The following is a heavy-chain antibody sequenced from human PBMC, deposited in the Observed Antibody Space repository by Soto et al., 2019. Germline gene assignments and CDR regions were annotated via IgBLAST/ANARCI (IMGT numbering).Heavy chain of an antibody. CDR2: IIPILGIA. CDR1: GDTFNFYT. D-gene: IGHD4-17*01. CDR3: AILTDYGDYYFDY. V-gene: IGHV1-69*02. J-gene: IGHJ4*02. Sequence: EASVKVSCKASGDTFNFYTISWVRQAPGQGLEWMGRIIPILGIANYAQKFQGRVTITADKSTSTAYMELSSLRSEDTAVYYCAILTDYGDYYFDYWGQGTLVTVSS.